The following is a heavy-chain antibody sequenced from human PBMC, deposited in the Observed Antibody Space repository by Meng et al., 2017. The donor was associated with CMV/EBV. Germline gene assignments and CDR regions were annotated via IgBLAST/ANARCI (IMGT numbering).Heavy chain of an antibody. Sequence: SETLSLTCTVSGGSISSGDYYWSWIHQPPGKGLEWIGYIYYSGSTYYNPSLKSRVTISVDTSKNQFSLKLSSVTAADTAVYYCARVGVYGSGSFYYYYYGMDVWGQGTTVTVSS. CDR2: IYYSGST. V-gene: IGHV4-30-4*08. D-gene: IGHD3-10*01. CDR3: ARVGVYGSGSFYYYYYGMDV. CDR1: GGSISSGDYY. J-gene: IGHJ6*02.